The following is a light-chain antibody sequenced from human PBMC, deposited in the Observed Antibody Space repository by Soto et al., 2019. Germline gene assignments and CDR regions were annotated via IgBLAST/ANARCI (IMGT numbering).Light chain of an antibody. J-gene: IGLJ1*01. CDR1: SSDVGAYNF. CDR3: SSYTTSTPYV. CDR2: EVT. V-gene: IGLV2-14*01. Sequence: TQPAPVSGSPWKSNTLSCPGTSSDVGAYNFVSWYQHHPGRAPKLIIYEVTIRPSGVSNRFSGSKSGNTASLTISGLQAEDEADYYCSSYTTSTPYVFGSGTKVTVL.